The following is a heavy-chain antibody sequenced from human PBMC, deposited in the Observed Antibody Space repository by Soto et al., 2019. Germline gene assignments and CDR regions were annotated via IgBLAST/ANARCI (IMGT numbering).Heavy chain of an antibody. D-gene: IGHD4-17*01. CDR2: ISGSGGST. CDR3: AKETHSSHDYGDYVFDY. CDR1: GFTFSSYA. V-gene: IGHV3-23*01. Sequence: PGGSLRVSCAAAGFTFSSYAMHWVRQAPGKGLEWVSAISGSGGSTYYADSVKGRFTISRDNSKNTLYLQMNSLRAEDTAVYYCAKETHSSHDYGDYVFDYWGQGTLVTVSS. J-gene: IGHJ4*02.